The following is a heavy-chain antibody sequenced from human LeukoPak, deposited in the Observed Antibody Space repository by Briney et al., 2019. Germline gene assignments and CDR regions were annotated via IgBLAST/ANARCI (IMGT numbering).Heavy chain of an antibody. CDR2: VYYSGST. J-gene: IGHJ6*02. CDR1: GVSINNYY. CDR3: ARDLTTVTPARGWDYGMDV. D-gene: IGHD4-17*01. Sequence: SGTLSLTCSVSGVSINNYYWSWIREPPGRGLEWIGYVYYSGSTNYNPSLKSRVTISVDTSKNQFSLKLSSVTAADTAVYYCARDLTTVTPARGWDYGMDVWGQGTTVTVSS. V-gene: IGHV4-59*01.